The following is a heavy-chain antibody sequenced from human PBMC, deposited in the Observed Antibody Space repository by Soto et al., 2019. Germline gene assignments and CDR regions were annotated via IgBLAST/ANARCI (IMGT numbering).Heavy chain of an antibody. V-gene: IGHV3-33*08. CDR3: ARDCGGDCRPSAEHFHH. CDR2: ISYDGSNK. J-gene: IGHJ1*01. Sequence: SGGSLRLSCAASGFIFSGFGMHWVRQAPGKGLEWVAVISYDGSNKYYADSVKGRFTISRDNSKNTLYLQMNSLRAEDTAVYYCARDCGGDCRPSAEHFHHWGQGTLVTGSS. CDR1: GFIFSGFG. D-gene: IGHD2-21*02.